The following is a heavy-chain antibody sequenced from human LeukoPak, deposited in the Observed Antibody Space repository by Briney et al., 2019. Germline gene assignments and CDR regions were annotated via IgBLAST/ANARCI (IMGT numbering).Heavy chain of an antibody. V-gene: IGHV1-8*01. CDR2: MNPNSGNT. CDR3: ARELRYSGSYSRWDY. CDR1: GYTFTSYD. Sequence: GASVKVSCKASGYTFTSYDINWVRQATGQGLEWIGWMNPNSGNTGYAQKFQGRVTMTRNTSISTAYMELSSLRSEDTAVYYCARELRYSGSYSRWDYWGQGTLVTVSS. J-gene: IGHJ4*02. D-gene: IGHD1-26*01.